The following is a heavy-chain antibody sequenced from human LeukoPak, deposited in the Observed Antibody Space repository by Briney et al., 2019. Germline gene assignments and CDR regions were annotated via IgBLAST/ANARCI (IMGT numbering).Heavy chain of an antibody. CDR1: GFTFSDYY. V-gene: IGHV3-11*01. CDR3: ARGCSSTSCYLKAFDI. Sequence: GGSLRLSCAASGFTFSDYYMSWIRQAPGKGLEWVSYISSSGSTIYYADSVKGRFTISRDNAKNSLYLQMNSLRVEDTAVYYCARGCSSTSCYLKAFDIWGQGTMVTVSS. D-gene: IGHD2-2*01. J-gene: IGHJ3*02. CDR2: ISSSGSTI.